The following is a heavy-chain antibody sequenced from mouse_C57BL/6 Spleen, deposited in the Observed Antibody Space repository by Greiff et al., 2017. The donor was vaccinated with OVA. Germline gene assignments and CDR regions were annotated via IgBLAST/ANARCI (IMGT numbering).Heavy chain of an antibody. J-gene: IGHJ1*03. Sequence: EVQLQESGPGLVKPSQSLSLTCSVTGYSITSGYYWNWIRQFPGNKLEWMGYISYDGSNNYNPSLKNRISITRDTSKNQFFLKLNSVTTEDTATYYCARGMGWDVDWDFDVWGTGTTVTVSS. CDR2: ISYDGSN. V-gene: IGHV3-6*01. CDR3: ARGMGWDVDWDFDV. D-gene: IGHD4-1*01. CDR1: GYSITSGYY.